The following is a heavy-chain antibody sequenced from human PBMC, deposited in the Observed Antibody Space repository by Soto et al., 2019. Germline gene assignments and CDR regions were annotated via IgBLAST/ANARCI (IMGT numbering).Heavy chain of an antibody. V-gene: IGHV3-30*18. CDR1: GFTFSNYA. CDR3: AKDKGVFNWATSYFDY. J-gene: IGHJ4*02. Sequence: RLSCAASGFTFSNYAMDWVRQAPGKGLEWVALTSYDGNNEYYTDSVKGRFTISRDNSKNTLFLQMNSPRPEDTAVYYCAKDKGVFNWATSYFDYWGQGALVTVSS. D-gene: IGHD1-1*01. CDR2: TSYDGNNE.